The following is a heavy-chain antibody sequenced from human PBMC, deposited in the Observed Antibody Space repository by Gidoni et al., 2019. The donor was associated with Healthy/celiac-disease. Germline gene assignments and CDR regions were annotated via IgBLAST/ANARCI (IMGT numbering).Heavy chain of an antibody. CDR2: ISGSGGST. D-gene: IGHD3-22*01. J-gene: IGHJ4*02. CDR3: AKDLKYYYDSSGPGTLFDY. Sequence: EVQLLESGGGLVQPGGSLRLSCAASGFTVSSYAMSWVRQAPGKGLEWVSAISGSGGSTYYADSVKGRFTISRDNSKNTLYLQMNSLRAEDTAVYYCAKDLKYYYDSSGPGTLFDYWGQGTLVTVSS. V-gene: IGHV3-23*01. CDR1: GFTVSSYA.